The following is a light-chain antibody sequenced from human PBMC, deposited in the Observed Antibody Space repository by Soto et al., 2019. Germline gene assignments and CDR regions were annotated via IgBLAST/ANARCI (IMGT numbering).Light chain of an antibody. J-gene: IGKJ5*01. V-gene: IGKV3-15*01. CDR3: QQYHNWPPIT. CDR2: GAS. Sequence: EILMTQSPATLSVSPGEPVPLSCRARQSVSTKLAWYQQNPGQAPRLLINGASTRATGVPARFSGWGSGTEFTLTISSLQSEDFSVYYCQQYHNWPPITFGQGTRLEIK. CDR1: QSVSTK.